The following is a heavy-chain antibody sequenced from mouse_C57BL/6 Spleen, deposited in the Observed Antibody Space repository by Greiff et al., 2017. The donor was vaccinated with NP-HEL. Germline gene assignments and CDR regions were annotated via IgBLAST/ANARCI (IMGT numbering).Heavy chain of an antibody. CDR3: ARSDGYYVRLFDY. Sequence: EVQLQQSGPELVKPGASVKISCKASGYSFTDYNMNWVKQSHGKTLEWIGVINPNYGTTSYNQKFKGKATLTVDQSSSTAYMQLNSLTSEDSAVYSCARSDGYYVRLFDYWGQGTTLTVSS. CDR1: GYSFTDYN. J-gene: IGHJ2*01. CDR2: INPNYGTT. V-gene: IGHV1-39*01. D-gene: IGHD2-3*01.